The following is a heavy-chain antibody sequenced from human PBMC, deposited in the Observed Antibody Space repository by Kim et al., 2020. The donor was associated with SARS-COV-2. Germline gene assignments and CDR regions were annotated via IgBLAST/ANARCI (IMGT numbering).Heavy chain of an antibody. V-gene: IGHV3-33*01. CDR3: ARDRRIVVVPAAMFSWFDP. Sequence: GGSLRLSCAASGFTFSSYGMHWVRQAPGKGLEWVAVIWYDGSNKYYADSVKGRFTISRDNSKNTLYLQMNSLRAEDTAVYYCARDRRIVVVPAAMFSWFDPCGHGTLVTVSS. J-gene: IGHJ5*02. D-gene: IGHD2-2*01. CDR2: IWYDGSNK. CDR1: GFTFSSYG.